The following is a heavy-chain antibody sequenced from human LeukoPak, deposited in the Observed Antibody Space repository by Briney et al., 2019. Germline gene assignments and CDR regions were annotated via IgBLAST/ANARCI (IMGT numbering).Heavy chain of an antibody. CDR3: AKRPDLYNWFDP. CDR1: GFTFSSYS. Sequence: PGGSLRLSCAASGFTFSSYSMHWVRQAPGKGLEWVAFIRYDGSNKYYADSVKGRFTISRDNSKNTLYLQMNSLRAEDTAVYYCAKRPDLYNWFDPWGQGTLVTVSS. J-gene: IGHJ5*02. CDR2: IRYDGSNK. V-gene: IGHV3-30*02.